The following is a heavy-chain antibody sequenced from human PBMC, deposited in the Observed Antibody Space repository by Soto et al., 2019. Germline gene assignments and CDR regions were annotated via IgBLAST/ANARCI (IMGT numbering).Heavy chain of an antibody. J-gene: IGHJ4*02. D-gene: IGHD6-6*01. V-gene: IGHV4-4*02. CDR2: IYHSGST. Sequence: QVQLQEPGPGLVKPSGTLSLTCAVSGGSISSSNWWSWVRQPPGKGLEWIGEIYHSGSTNYNPSLKSRVTISVDKSKNQFSLKLSSVTAADTAVYYCASSLSKYSSSNGGYWGQGTLVTVSS. CDR3: ASSLSKYSSSNGGY. CDR1: GGSISSSNW.